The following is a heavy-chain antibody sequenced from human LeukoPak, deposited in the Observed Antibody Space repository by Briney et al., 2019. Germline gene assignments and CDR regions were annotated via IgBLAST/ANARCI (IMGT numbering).Heavy chain of an antibody. J-gene: IGHJ4*02. D-gene: IGHD2-21*02. CDR1: GFTFSSYS. CDR3: ARSTYCGGDCYPALGY. V-gene: IGHV3-48*02. CDR2: ISSSNNTI. Sequence: GGSLRLSCAASGFTFSSYSMNWVRQAPGKGLEWVSYISSSNNTIYYADSVKGRFTISRDNAKNSLYLQMNSLRDEDTAVYYCARSTYCGGDCYPALGYWGQGTPVTVSS.